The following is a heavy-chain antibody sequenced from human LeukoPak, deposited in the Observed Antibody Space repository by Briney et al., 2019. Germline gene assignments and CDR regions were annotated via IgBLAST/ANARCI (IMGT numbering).Heavy chain of an antibody. V-gene: IGHV4-39*07. CDR3: ARARPAPGITMIVVADRGRWYFDL. D-gene: IGHD3-22*01. Sequence: KPSETLSLTCTVSGGSISSSSYYWGWIRQPPGKGLEWIGSIYYSGSTYYNPSLKSRVTISVDRSKNQFSLKLSSVTAADTAVYYCARARPAPGITMIVVADRGRWYFDLWGRGTLVTVSS. CDR2: IYYSGST. CDR1: GGSISSSSYY. J-gene: IGHJ2*01.